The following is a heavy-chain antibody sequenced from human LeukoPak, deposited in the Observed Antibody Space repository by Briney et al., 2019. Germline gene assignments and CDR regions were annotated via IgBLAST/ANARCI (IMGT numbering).Heavy chain of an antibody. Sequence: SETLSLTCTVSGDSTSNFYWNWIRQSPGKGLEWIGNIHYSGSSVYIPSLKSRGTISIDTSRRQFFLKLNSVTAADTAVYFCALAPNSNWFDFWGPGTLVTVSS. V-gene: IGHV4-59*08. D-gene: IGHD2-8*01. J-gene: IGHJ5*01. CDR3: ALAPNSNWFDF. CDR2: IHYSGSS. CDR1: GDSTSNFY.